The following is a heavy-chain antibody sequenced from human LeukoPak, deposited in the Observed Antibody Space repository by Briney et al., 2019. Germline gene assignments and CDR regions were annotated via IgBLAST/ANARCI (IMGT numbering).Heavy chain of an antibody. V-gene: IGHV1-18*01. CDR3: ARRRWSPDAFDI. CDR2: ISAYNGNT. D-gene: IGHD5-24*01. J-gene: IGHJ3*02. CDR1: GYTFTSYG. Sequence: ASVKVSRKASGYTFTSYGISWVRQAPGQGLEWMGWISAYNGNTNYAQKLQGRVTMTTDTSTSTAYMELRSLRSDDTAVYYCARRRWSPDAFDIWGQGTMVTVSS.